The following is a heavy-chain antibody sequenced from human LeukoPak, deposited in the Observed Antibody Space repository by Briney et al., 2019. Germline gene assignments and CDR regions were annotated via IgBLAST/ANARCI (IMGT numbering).Heavy chain of an antibody. Sequence: ASVKVSCKASGYTFTSYGISRVRQAPGQGLEWMGWISAYNGNTNYAQKLQGRVTMTTDTSTSTAYMELRSLRSDDTAVYYCARDLSPFTGGGDAFDIWGQGTMVTVSS. J-gene: IGHJ3*02. D-gene: IGHD2-8*02. CDR3: ARDLSPFTGGGDAFDI. CDR1: GYTFTSYG. CDR2: ISAYNGNT. V-gene: IGHV1-18*01.